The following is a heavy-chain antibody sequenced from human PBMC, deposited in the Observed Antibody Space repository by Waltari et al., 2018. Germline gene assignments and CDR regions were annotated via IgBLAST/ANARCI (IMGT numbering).Heavy chain of an antibody. Sequence: EVQLVESGGGLVQPGRSLRLSCAASGFTFDDYAMHWVRQAPGKGLERVSGISWNSGSIGYADSVKGRFTISRDNAKNSLYLQMNSLRAEDTAVYYGARVGQQLANAFDIWGQGTMVTVSS. J-gene: IGHJ3*02. V-gene: IGHV3-9*01. CDR1: GFTFDDYA. D-gene: IGHD6-13*01. CDR3: ARVGQQLANAFDI. CDR2: ISWNSGSI.